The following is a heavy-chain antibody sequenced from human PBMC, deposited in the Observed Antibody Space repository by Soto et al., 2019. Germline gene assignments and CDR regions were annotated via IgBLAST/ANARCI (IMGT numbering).Heavy chain of an antibody. CDR2: IIPILGIA. Sequence: ASVKVSCKTSGGTFSSYAISWVRQAPGQGLEWMGRIIPILGIANYAQKFQGRVTITADKSTSTAYMELSSLRSEDTAVYYCARDNRVPAATSYNWFDPWGQGTLVTVSS. J-gene: IGHJ5*02. V-gene: IGHV1-69*04. CDR3: ARDNRVPAATSYNWFDP. D-gene: IGHD2-2*01. CDR1: GGTFSSYA.